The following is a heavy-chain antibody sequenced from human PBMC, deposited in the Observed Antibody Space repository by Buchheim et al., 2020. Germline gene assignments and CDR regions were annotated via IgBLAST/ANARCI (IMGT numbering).Heavy chain of an antibody. V-gene: IGHV3-33*01. CDR3: ARDPHREYSSSWFVDY. Sequence: QVQLVESGGGVVQPGRSLRLSCAASGFTFSSYGMHWVRQAPGKGLEWVAVIWYDGSNKYYADSVKGRFTISRDNSKNTLYLQMNSLRAEDTAVYYCARDPHREYSSSWFVDYWGQGTL. D-gene: IGHD6-13*01. CDR2: IWYDGSNK. J-gene: IGHJ4*02. CDR1: GFTFSSYG.